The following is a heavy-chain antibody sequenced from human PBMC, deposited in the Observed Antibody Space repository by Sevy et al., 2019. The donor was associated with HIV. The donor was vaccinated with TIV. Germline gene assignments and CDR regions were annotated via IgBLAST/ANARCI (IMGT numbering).Heavy chain of an antibody. CDR2: ISWNSGSI. J-gene: IGHJ3*02. CDR1: GFTFDDYA. CDR3: AKDKGIVGATEAFDI. D-gene: IGHD1-26*01. V-gene: IGHV3-9*01. Sequence: GGSLRLSCAASGFTFDDYAMHWVRQAPGKVLEWVSGISWNSGSIGYADSVKGRFTISRDNAKNSLYLQMNSPRVEDTALYYCAKDKGIVGATEAFDIWGQGTMVTVSS.